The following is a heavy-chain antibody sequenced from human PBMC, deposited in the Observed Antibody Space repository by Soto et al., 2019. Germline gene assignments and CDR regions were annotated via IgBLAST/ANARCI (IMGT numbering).Heavy chain of an antibody. D-gene: IGHD6-19*01. CDR3: ARVEAVAGLYNYHGLDV. J-gene: IGHJ6*02. CDR1: GGTVSNYA. Sequence: QVQLVQSGAEVKKPGSSVKVSCKVSGGTVSNYAIDWVRLAPGHGLEWMGGIVPIFGTTYYTQKFQGRATIIADASPTTADLEMSSRRSEDTAIYYCARVEAVAGLYNYHGLDVWGQGTAVTVSS. CDR2: IVPIFGTT. V-gene: IGHV1-69*12.